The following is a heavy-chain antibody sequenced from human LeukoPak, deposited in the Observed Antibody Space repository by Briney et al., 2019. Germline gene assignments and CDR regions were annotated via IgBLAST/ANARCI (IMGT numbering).Heavy chain of an antibody. Sequence: ASVKVSCKASRYTFTGYYMNWVRQAPGRGLEWMGWISPNNGGTKFAQKFQGRVTMTRDTSISIDYMELSSLRSDDTAMYYCARGGDYYYMDVWGKGTTVTVSS. CDR3: ARGGDYYYMDV. V-gene: IGHV1-2*02. CDR2: ISPNNGGT. CDR1: RYTFTGYY. J-gene: IGHJ6*03. D-gene: IGHD1-26*01.